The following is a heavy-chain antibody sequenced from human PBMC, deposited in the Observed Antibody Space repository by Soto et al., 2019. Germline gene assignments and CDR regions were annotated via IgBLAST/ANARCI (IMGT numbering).Heavy chain of an antibody. CDR1: GFTFSIYK. J-gene: IGHJ3*02. V-gene: IGHV3-21*01. CDR3: ARDTSGGAFDI. Sequence: EVQLVESGGGLVKPGGSLRLSCAASGFTFSIYKMNWVRQAPGKGLEWVSGINTGGDYIYWADSVKGRFTISRDNAQNSLFLEMNSLRAEDTAMYYCARDTSGGAFDIWGQGTMVTVSS. D-gene: IGHD1-26*01. CDR2: INTGGDYI.